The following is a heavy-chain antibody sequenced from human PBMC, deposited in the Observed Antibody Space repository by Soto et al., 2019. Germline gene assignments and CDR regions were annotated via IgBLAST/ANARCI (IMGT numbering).Heavy chain of an antibody. J-gene: IGHJ4*02. Sequence: SETLSLTCAVSGAPIISHTYYWVWIRQPPGKGLEWIGTINVGGTTYYSPSLKSRLTASLDTSNNQVSLILSSVTVTDTAVYFCVKQAVGSMSSEWGPGTLVTVSS. CDR2: INVGGTT. V-gene: IGHV4-39*01. CDR1: GAPIISHTYY. D-gene: IGHD2-2*01. CDR3: VKQAVGSMSSE.